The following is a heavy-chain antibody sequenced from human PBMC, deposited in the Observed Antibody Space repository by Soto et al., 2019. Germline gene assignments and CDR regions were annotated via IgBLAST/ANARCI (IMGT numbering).Heavy chain of an antibody. Sequence: SETLSLTCAVYGGSFSGYYWSWIRQPPGKGLEWIGEINHSGSTNYNPSLKSRVTISVDTSKNQFSLKLSSVTAADTAVYYCGRGPRKRAFDYWGQGTLVTVSS. V-gene: IGHV4-34*01. CDR1: GGSFSGYY. CDR2: INHSGST. CDR3: GRGPRKRAFDY. J-gene: IGHJ4*02.